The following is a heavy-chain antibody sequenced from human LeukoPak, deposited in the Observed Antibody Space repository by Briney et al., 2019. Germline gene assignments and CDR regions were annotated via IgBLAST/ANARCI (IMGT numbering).Heavy chain of an antibody. Sequence: SETLSLTCTVAGDSITNYYWSWIWQPPGKGLEWIGYSSYSGRTNYNPSLKSRVTISLDTSKNQFSLNLGSVTVADTAVYYCASHIVTTTAVDYWGQGTLVTVSS. CDR2: SSYSGRT. V-gene: IGHV4-59*08. CDR3: ASHIVTTTAVDY. CDR1: GDSITNYY. J-gene: IGHJ4*02. D-gene: IGHD4-11*01.